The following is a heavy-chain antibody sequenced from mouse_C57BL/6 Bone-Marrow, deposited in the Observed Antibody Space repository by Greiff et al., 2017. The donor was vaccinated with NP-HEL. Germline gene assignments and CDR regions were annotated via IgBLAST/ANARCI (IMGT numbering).Heavy chain of an antibody. CDR1: GYAFSSYW. CDR2: IYPGDGDT. J-gene: IGHJ1*03. Sequence: VKLQESGAELVKPGASVKISCKASGYAFSSYWMNWVKQRPGKGLEWIGQIYPGDGDTNYNGKFKGKATLTADKSSSTAYMQLSSLTSEDSAVYFCAREGTTVVANWYFDVWGTGTTVTVSS. CDR3: AREGTTVVANWYFDV. V-gene: IGHV1-80*01. D-gene: IGHD1-1*01.